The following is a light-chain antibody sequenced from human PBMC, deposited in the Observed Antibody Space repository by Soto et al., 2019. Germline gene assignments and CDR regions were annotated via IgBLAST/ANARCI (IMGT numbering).Light chain of an antibody. CDR2: SNN. Sequence: QSVRTQPPSASGTPGQRVTISCSGSSSNIGSNTVNWYQQLPGAAPKLLIQSNNQRPSGVPDRFSGSQSGTSASLAISGLQSEDEADYYCAVWDDSLNGYVFGTGTKLTVL. V-gene: IGLV1-44*01. CDR1: SSNIGSNT. CDR3: AVWDDSLNGYV. J-gene: IGLJ1*01.